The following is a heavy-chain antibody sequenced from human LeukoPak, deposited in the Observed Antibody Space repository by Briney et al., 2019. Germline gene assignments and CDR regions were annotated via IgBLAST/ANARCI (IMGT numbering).Heavy chain of an antibody. D-gene: IGHD3-3*01. J-gene: IGHJ6*02. CDR1: GGSISSGGYY. CDR2: IFYSGST. CDR3: ARVPRLGVDSYGMDV. V-gene: IGHV4-31*03. Sequence: PSQTLSLTCTVSGGSISSGGYYWSWIRQHPGKGLEWIGYIFYSGSTYYNPSLKSRVTISVDTSKNQFSLKLSSVTAADTAVYYCARVPRLGVDSYGMDVWGQGTTVTVSS.